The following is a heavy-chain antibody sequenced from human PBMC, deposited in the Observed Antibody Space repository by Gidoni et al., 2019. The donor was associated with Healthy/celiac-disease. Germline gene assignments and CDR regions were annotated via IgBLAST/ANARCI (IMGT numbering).Heavy chain of an antibody. CDR3: ARCRNVEMATIKWYFDL. CDR2: INHSGST. V-gene: IGHV4-34*01. Sequence: QVQLQQWGAGLLKPSETLSLTCAVYGGSFSGYYWSWIRQPPGKGLEWIGEINHSGSTNYNPSLKSRVTISVDTSKNQFSLKLSSVTAADTAVYYCARCRNVEMATIKWYFDLWGRGTLVTVSS. J-gene: IGHJ2*01. D-gene: IGHD5-12*01. CDR1: GGSFSGYY.